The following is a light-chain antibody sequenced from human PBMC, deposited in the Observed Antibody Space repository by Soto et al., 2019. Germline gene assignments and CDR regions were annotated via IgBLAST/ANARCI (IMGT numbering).Light chain of an antibody. CDR1: SGYSNYK. V-gene: IGLV9-49*01. CDR3: GADHGSGSNYV. J-gene: IGLJ1*01. Sequence: QSVLTQLPSASASLGASVTLTCTLSSGYSNYKVDWYQQRPGKGPRFVMRVGTGGIVGSKGDGIPDSFSVLGSGLNRYLTIKNMQEEDESDYHCGADHGSGSNYVVGTGTKLTVL. CDR2: VGTGGIVG.